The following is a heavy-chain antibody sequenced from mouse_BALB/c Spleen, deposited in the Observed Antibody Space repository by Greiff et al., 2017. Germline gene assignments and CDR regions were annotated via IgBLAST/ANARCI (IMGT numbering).Heavy chain of an antibody. CDR3: ARNYRYEWFAY. CDR1: GYSITSDYA. Sequence: EVQLVESGPGLVKPSQSLSLTCTVTGYSITSDYAWNWIRQFPGNKLEWMGYISYSGSTSYNPSLKSRISITRDTSKNQFFLQLNSVTTEDTATYYCARNYRYEWFAYWGQGTLVTVSA. V-gene: IGHV3-2*02. D-gene: IGHD2-14*01. J-gene: IGHJ3*01. CDR2: ISYSGST.